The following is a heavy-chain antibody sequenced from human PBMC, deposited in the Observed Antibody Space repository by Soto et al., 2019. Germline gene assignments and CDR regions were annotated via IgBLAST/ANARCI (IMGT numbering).Heavy chain of an antibody. CDR2: IYYSGST. D-gene: IGHD4-17*01. Sequence: KPSETLSLTCTVSGGSISSGGYYWSWIRQHPGKGLEWIGYIYYSGSTYYSPSLKSRVTISVDTSKNQFSLKLSSVTAADTAVYYCARAASDYGDYGMDVWGQGTTVTVSS. V-gene: IGHV4-31*03. CDR1: GGSISSGGYY. CDR3: ARAASDYGDYGMDV. J-gene: IGHJ6*02.